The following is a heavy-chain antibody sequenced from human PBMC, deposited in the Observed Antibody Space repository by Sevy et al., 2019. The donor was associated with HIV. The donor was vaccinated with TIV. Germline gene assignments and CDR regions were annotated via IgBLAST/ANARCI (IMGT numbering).Heavy chain of an antibody. Sequence: SETLSLTCTVSVGSISHYYWSWIRQPPGKGLEWIGFVYYTGNTNYNPSLKGRVTVALDTSKNQFSLKLNSVTAADTAVYYCVRQGGLVDYGMDVGPRDHGHRLL. J-gene: IGHJ6*02. D-gene: IGHD1-26*01. CDR1: VGSISHYY. CDR3: VRQGGLVDYGMDV. CDR2: VYYTGNT. V-gene: IGHV4-59*01.